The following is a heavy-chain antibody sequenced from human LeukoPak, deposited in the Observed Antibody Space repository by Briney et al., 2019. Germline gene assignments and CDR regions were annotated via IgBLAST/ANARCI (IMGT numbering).Heavy chain of an antibody. Sequence: SETLSLTCTVSGGSISSSSYYWGWIRQPPGKGLEWIGSIYYSGSTYYNPSLKSRVTISVDTSKNQFSLKLSSVTAADTAVYYCARSSGWSKGAFDIWGQGTMVAVSS. V-gene: IGHV4-39*01. J-gene: IGHJ3*02. D-gene: IGHD6-19*01. CDR2: IYYSGST. CDR1: GGSISSSSYY. CDR3: ARSSGWSKGAFDI.